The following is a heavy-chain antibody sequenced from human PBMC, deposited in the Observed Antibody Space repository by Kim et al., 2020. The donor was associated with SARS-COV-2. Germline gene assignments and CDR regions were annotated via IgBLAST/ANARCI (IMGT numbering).Heavy chain of an antibody. V-gene: IGHV1-3*01. CDR3: ARDGRSVDYYFDY. CDR1: GYTFTSYC. J-gene: IGHJ4*02. CDR2: IDVANTNT. Sequence: ASVTVSCKASGYTFTSYCLHWVRQAPGQSLEWMGWIDVANTNTHYSENFQGRVTISRDTSAPTVYIELSSLRSEDTAVYYCARDGRSVDYYFDYWGQGTLVTVSS.